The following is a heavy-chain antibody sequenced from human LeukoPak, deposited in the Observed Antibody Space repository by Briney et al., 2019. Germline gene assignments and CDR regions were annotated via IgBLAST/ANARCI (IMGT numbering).Heavy chain of an antibody. D-gene: IGHD3-9*01. CDR2: IYYSGST. J-gene: IGHJ4*02. CDR3: ARGSSYDILTGYYMRPLYYFDY. Sequence: SETLSLTCTVSGGSISSYYWSWIRQPPGKGLEWIGYIYYSGSTNYNPSLKSRVTISVDTSKNQFSLKLSSVTAADTAVYYCARGSSYDILTGYYMRPLYYFDYWGQGTLVTVSS. V-gene: IGHV4-59*01. CDR1: GGSISSYY.